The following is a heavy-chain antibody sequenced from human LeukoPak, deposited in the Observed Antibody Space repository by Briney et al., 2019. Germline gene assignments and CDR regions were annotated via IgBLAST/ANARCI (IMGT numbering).Heavy chain of an antibody. V-gene: IGHV3-23*01. CDR2: MSADSATT. D-gene: IGHD3-10*01. Sequence: GGSLRLSCAASGFNFGSYSMTWDRQAPGKGLEWVSVMSADSATTFYADSVKGRFTISRDNAKNTVFLQMSSLRAEDTALYYCARKSASGNYPLDYWGQGTLVTVSS. J-gene: IGHJ4*02. CDR1: GFNFGSYS. CDR3: ARKSASGNYPLDY.